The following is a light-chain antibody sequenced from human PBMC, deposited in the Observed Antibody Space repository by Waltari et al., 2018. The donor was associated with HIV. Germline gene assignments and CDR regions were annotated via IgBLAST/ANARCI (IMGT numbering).Light chain of an antibody. Sequence: SYELTQPSSVSVSPGQTARITCSGDLLARKYIRWFQHKPGQAPLLIIYKDDVRPEGIPERFSGSSSGTTITLTFTGAQADDEADYYCYSATDDIQVFGGGTRLSVL. CDR3: YSATDDIQV. CDR1: LLARKY. V-gene: IGLV3-27*01. J-gene: IGLJ2*01. CDR2: KDD.